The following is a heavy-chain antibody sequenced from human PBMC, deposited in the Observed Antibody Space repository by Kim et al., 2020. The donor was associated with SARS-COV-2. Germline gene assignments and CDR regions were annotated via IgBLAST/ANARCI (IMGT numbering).Heavy chain of an antibody. V-gene: IGHV3-30*04. J-gene: IGHJ3*02. Sequence: GGSLRLSCAASGFTFSTYAMHWVRQAPGKGLEWVAGISYDGSNKYYADSVKGRFTISRDNSKNTVYLQMNSLRAEDTAVYYCARDYFMVRGLTLDAIDIWGQGTMVTVSS. CDR1: GFTFSTYA. CDR3: ARDYFMVRGLTLDAIDI. D-gene: IGHD3-10*01. CDR2: ISYDGSNK.